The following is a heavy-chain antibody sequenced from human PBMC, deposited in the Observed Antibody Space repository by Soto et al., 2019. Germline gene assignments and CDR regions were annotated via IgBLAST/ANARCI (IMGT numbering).Heavy chain of an antibody. Sequence: ASVKVSCKAPGYTFTSYYMHWARQAPGQGLEWMGIINPSGGSTSYAQKFQGRVTMTRDTSTSTVYMELSSLRSEDTAVYYCARGKRYFDWSGDLDYWGQGTLVTVSS. V-gene: IGHV1-46*01. D-gene: IGHD3-9*01. CDR3: ARGKRYFDWSGDLDY. CDR1: GYTFTSYY. CDR2: INPSGGST. J-gene: IGHJ4*02.